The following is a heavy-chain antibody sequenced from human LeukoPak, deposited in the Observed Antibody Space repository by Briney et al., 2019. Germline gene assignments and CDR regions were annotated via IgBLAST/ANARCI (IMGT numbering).Heavy chain of an antibody. J-gene: IGHJ4*02. V-gene: IGHV3-7*02. CDR1: GFTFSSYW. CDR2: IKEEGSGK. CDR3: ARIYYDSSGYRLFDY. D-gene: IGHD3-22*01. Sequence: GGSLRLSCAASGFTFSSYWMSWVRQAPGKGLEWVTNIKEEGSGKYYVDSVKGRFTISRDNAKNSLYLQMNSLRAEDTAVYYCARIYYDSSGYRLFDYWGQGTLVTVSS.